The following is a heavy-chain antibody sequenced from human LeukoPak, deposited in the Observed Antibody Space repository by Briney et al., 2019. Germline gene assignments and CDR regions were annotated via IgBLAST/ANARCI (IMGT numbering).Heavy chain of an antibody. J-gene: IGHJ3*02. V-gene: IGHV1-8*03. D-gene: IGHD3-22*01. Sequence: ASVKVSCKASGYTFTSYDINWVRQATGQGLEWMGWMNPNSGNTGYAQKFQGRVTITRNTSISTAYMELSSLRSEDTAGYYCAADRGYYDSRNPDAFDIWGQGTMVTVSS. CDR1: GYTFTSYD. CDR2: MNPNSGNT. CDR3: AADRGYYDSRNPDAFDI.